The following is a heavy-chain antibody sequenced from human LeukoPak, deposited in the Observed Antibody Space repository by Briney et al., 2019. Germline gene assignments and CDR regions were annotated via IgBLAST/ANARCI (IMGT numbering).Heavy chain of an antibody. CDR3: ARDKVYDSSGYVGTDY. CDR2: IYYSGTT. J-gene: IGHJ4*02. Sequence: PSETLSLTCTVSGGSISSTSHYWGWIRQPPGKGLEWIGNIYYSGTTYYNPSLKSRVTISVDTSKNQFSLKLNSVTAADTAVYYCARDKVYDSSGYVGTDYWGQGTLVTVSS. D-gene: IGHD3-22*01. CDR1: GGSISSTSHY. V-gene: IGHV4-39*07.